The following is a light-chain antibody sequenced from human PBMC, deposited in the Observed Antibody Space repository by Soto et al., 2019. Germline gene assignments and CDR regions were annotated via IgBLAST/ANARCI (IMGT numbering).Light chain of an antibody. CDR3: QYYAGVWT. CDR2: DAS. Sequence: DIQMTQSPSTLSASVGDRVTITCRASQSLSNRLAWYQQKPGKAPKVLIYDASGLESGVPSRFSGSGPGTDFILTISSLQPDDFATYYCQYYAGVWTFGQGTKVDIK. V-gene: IGKV1-5*01. CDR1: QSLSNR. J-gene: IGKJ1*01.